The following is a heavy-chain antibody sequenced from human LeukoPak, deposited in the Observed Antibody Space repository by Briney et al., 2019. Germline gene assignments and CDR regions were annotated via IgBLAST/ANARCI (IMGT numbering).Heavy chain of an antibody. Sequence: GASVKVSCKDSGGTFSSYAISWVRQAPGQGLEWMGGIIPIFGTGNYAQKFQGRVTITADESTSTAYMELSSLRSEDTAVYYCARGTGTDLDAFDIWGQGTMVTVSS. V-gene: IGHV1-69*13. CDR1: GGTFSSYA. J-gene: IGHJ3*02. CDR2: IIPIFGTG. D-gene: IGHD1-1*01. CDR3: ARGTGTDLDAFDI.